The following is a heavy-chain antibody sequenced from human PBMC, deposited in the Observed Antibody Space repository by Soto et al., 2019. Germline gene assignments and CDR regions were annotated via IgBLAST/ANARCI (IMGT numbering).Heavy chain of an antibody. CDR3: AKDHSFDEFQLLYHSYYGLDV. J-gene: IGHJ6*02. Sequence: LRLSCAASGFTFSDYGMHWVRQAPGKGLEWVAVISYDSTNKYYGDSVKGRFTISRDNSKNTLYLQMNSLRAEDRAVYYCAKDHSFDEFQLLYHSYYGLDVWGQGTTVTVSS. D-gene: IGHD2-2*02. CDR1: GFTFSDYG. CDR2: ISYDSTNK. V-gene: IGHV3-30*18.